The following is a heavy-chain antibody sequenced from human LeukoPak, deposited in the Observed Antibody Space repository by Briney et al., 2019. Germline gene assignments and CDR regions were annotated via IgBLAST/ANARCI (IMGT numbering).Heavy chain of an antibody. D-gene: IGHD3-10*01. CDR2: ISGSGGST. CDR1: GFTFSSYA. J-gene: IGHJ4*02. CDR3: AKFDGMVRGVSDSNDY. Sequence: GGSLRPSCAASGFTFSSYAMSWVRQAPGKGLEWVSAISGSGGSTYYADSVKGRFTISRDNSKNTLYLQMNSLRAEDTAVYYCAKFDGMVRGVSDSNDYWGQGTLVTVSS. V-gene: IGHV3-23*01.